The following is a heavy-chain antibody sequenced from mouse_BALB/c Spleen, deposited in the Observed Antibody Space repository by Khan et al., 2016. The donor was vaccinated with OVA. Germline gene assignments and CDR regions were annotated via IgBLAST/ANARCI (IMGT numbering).Heavy chain of an antibody. J-gene: IGHJ3*01. Sequence: EVKLMESGGDLVKPGGSLKLSCAASGFTFSTYGMSWVRQAPDKRLEWVATVSTGGSYTYYPDSVKGRFTISRDNAQNTLYLQMSGLKSEDTAMFYCTRLAYYYDSEGFAYWGQGTLVTVSA. CDR2: VSTGGSYT. D-gene: IGHD1-1*01. CDR1: GFTFSTYG. CDR3: TRLAYYYDSEGFAY. V-gene: IGHV5-6*01.